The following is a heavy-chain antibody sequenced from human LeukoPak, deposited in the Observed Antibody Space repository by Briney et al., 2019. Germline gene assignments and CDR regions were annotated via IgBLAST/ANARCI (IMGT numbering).Heavy chain of an antibody. CDR3: ARHHSSSWYYYYYMDV. CDR2: IYPGDSDT. D-gene: IGHD6-13*01. CDR1: GYRFTSYW. Sequence: GESLKISCKGSGYRFTSYWIGWVRQMPGKGLEWMGIIYPGDSDTRYSPSFQGQVTISADKSISTAYLQWSSLKASDTAMYYCARHHSSSWYYYYYMDVWGKGTTVTVSS. V-gene: IGHV5-51*01. J-gene: IGHJ6*03.